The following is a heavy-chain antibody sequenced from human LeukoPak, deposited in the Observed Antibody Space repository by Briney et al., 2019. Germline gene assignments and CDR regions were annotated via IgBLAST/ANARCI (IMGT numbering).Heavy chain of an antibody. CDR1: GFTFSSYA. V-gene: IGHV3-23*01. CDR2: ISASDGST. D-gene: IGHD6-13*01. J-gene: IGHJ5*01. Sequence: GGSLRLSCAASGFTFSSYAMSWVRQAPGKGLEWVSAISASDGSTYYADSVKGRFTISRDNSKNTLYLQMNSLRAEDTALYYCARESPVAATGRSWFDSWGQGTLVTVSS. CDR3: ARESPVAATGRSWFDS.